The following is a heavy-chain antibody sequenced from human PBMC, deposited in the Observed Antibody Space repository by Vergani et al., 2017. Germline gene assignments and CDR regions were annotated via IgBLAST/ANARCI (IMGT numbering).Heavy chain of an antibody. CDR3: AGGGRGIYSVLDL. V-gene: IGHV1-8*01. CDR2: MNPNSGDT. Sequence: QVQLVQSGAEVKKPGASVKVSCKASGYTFARFDITWVRQATGQGLEWMGWMNPNSGDTGFAQKFQGRVTMTRNTSISTAYMELSSLRSEDTAVYYCAGGGRGIYSVLDLWGRGTLVTVSS. CDR1: GYTFARFD. J-gene: IGHJ2*01. D-gene: IGHD5/OR15-5a*01.